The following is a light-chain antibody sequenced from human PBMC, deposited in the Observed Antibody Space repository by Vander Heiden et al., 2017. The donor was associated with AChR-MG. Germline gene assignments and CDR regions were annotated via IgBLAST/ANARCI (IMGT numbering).Light chain of an antibody. CDR1: NIGSKS. J-gene: IGLJ2*01. V-gene: IGLV3-21*04. CDR3: QVWDSSSDPHVV. Sequence: SYVLTQPPSVSVAPGKTARITCGGNNIGSKSVHWYQQKPGQAPVLVIYYDSDRPSGIPERFSGSNSGNTATLTSSRVEAGDEADYYCQVWDSSSDPHVVFGGGTKLTVL. CDR2: YDS.